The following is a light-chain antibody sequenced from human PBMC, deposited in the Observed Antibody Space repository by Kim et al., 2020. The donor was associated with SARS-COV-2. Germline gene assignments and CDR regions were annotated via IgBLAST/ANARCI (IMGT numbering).Light chain of an antibody. V-gene: IGKV1-27*01. CDR3: QKYNGAPWT. CDR1: QGISSN. J-gene: IGKJ1*01. Sequence: ASVGDSVTITCRASQGISSNVAWYQQKPGDVPKLLIYDASALLSGVPSRFSGSGSGTDFTLTISSLQPEDVATYYCQKYNGAPWTFGQGTKVDIK. CDR2: DAS.